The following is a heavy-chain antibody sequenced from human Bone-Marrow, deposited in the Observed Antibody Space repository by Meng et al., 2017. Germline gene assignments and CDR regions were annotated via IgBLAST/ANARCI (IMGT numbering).Heavy chain of an antibody. CDR1: GFTFSSYA. V-gene: IGHV3-30*01. J-gene: IGHJ4*02. CDR2: ISYDGSNK. Sequence: GESLKISCAASGFTFSSYAMHWVRQAPGKGLEWVAVISYDGSNKYYADSVKGRFTISRDNSKNTLYLQMNSLRAEDTAVYYCARGLLWFGELFGATDYWGQGTLVTVSS. D-gene: IGHD3-10*01. CDR3: ARGLLWFGELFGATDY.